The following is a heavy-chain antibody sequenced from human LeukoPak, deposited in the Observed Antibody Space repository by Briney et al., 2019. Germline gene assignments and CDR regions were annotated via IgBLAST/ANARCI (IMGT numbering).Heavy chain of an antibody. CDR3: ARRGSGSGGTYAGMDV. J-gene: IGHJ6*02. D-gene: IGHD1-26*01. CDR1: GGSIISSLHY. CDR2: ILYSGST. V-gene: IGHV4-39*01. Sequence: SETLSLTCTVSGGSIISSLHYWDWIRQPPGKGLEWLGCILYSGSTWFNPSLKSRVTISVDTSKNQFSLNLTSVNATDTALYYCARRGSGSGGTYAGMDVWGQGTTVTVSS.